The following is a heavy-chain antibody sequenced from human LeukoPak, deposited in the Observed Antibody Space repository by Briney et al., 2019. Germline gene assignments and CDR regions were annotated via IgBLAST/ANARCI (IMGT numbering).Heavy chain of an antibody. CDR1: GFTFDDYA. D-gene: IGHD1-20*01. J-gene: IGHJ4*02. CDR3: AKVDRNNWYRGFDS. V-gene: IGHV3-9*01. CDR2: ISRNSDSV. Sequence: PGRSLRLSCAASGFTFDDYAMHWVRQTPGKGLEWVSGISRNSDSVVYADSVKGRFTISRDNAKSSLSLQMSSLRPEDTAVYYCAKVDRNNWYRGFDSWGQGTLVTVSS.